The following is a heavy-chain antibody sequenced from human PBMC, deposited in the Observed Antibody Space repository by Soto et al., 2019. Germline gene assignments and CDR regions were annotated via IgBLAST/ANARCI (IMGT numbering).Heavy chain of an antibody. D-gene: IGHD5-12*01. CDR3: ATSKVATIYSDAFDI. Sequence: ASVKVSCKASGYTFTSYDINWVRQATGQGLEWMGWMNPNSGNTGYAQKFQGRVTMTRNTSISTAYMELSSLRSEDTAVCYCATSKVATIYSDAFDIWGQGTMVTVSS. J-gene: IGHJ3*02. CDR1: GYTFTSYD. V-gene: IGHV1-8*01. CDR2: MNPNSGNT.